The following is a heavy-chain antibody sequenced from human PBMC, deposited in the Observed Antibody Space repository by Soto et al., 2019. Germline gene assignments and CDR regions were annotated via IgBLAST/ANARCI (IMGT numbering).Heavy chain of an antibody. CDR2: ISSSGSTT. J-gene: IGHJ4*02. Sequence: ESGGGWVKPGGSLRLSCAASGFTFSDYYMSCIRQAPGKGLEWVSYISSSGSTTYYADSVKGRFTISRDNAKNSLYLQMNSLRAEDTAVYYCARDPDGYNPLFDYWGQGTLVTVSS. D-gene: IGHD5-12*01. CDR3: ARDPDGYNPLFDY. V-gene: IGHV3-11*01. CDR1: GFTFSDYY.